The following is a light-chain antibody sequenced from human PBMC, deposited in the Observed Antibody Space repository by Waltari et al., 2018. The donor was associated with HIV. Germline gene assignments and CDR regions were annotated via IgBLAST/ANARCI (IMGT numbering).Light chain of an antibody. V-gene: IGKV1-39*01. CDR1: QNINNY. Sequence: DIQMTQSPSSLSASVGDTVTIPCRDSQNINNYLNWYQQRPGKPPNLLIYGASSLQPGVPSRCSGRASGATFTLTITRLQPEEFASYYCQQSFSAAITLGQGTRL. J-gene: IGKJ5*01. CDR2: GAS. CDR3: QQSFSAAIT.